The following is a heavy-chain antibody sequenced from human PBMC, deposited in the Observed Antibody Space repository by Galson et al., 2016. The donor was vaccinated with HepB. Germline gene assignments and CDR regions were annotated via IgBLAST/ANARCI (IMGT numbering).Heavy chain of an antibody. CDR2: VRTTDVRSGFKT. CDR1: GFTFSSYW. CDR3: ARLYCGGGGCYPRPYYFDF. Sequence: SLRLSCAASGFTFSSYWMVWVRQAPGEGLEWVSVVRTTDVRSGFKTFYADSVRGRFTVSRDDPGNTPFLQMNSLRVTDTAVYYCARLYCGGGGCYPRPYYFDFWGHGIPVTVS. J-gene: IGHJ4*01. D-gene: IGHD2-15*01. V-gene: IGHV3-23*01.